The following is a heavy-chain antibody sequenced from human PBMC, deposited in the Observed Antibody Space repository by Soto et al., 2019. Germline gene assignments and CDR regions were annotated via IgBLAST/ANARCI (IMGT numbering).Heavy chain of an antibody. J-gene: IGHJ4*02. CDR3: ARDGSEYNWNDGLSYYFDY. D-gene: IGHD1-20*01. Sequence: GGSLRLSCAASGFTFSNYSRNWVRQAPGKGLEWVSYISSSRSTIYYAGSVKGRFTISGDNAKNSLYLQMNSLRAEDTAVYYCARDGSEYNWNDGLSYYFDYWGQGTLVTVSS. V-gene: IGHV3-48*01. CDR2: ISSSRSTI. CDR1: GFTFSNYS.